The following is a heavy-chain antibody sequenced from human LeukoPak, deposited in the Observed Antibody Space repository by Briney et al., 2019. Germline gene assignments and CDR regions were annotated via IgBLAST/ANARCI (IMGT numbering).Heavy chain of an antibody. Sequence: GASVKVSCKASGYTFTSYYMHWVRQAPGQGLEWMGIINPSGGSTSYAQKFQGRVTMTRDTSISTAYMELSRLRSDDTAVYYCARIPKVFGMDVWGQGTTVTVSS. J-gene: IGHJ6*02. V-gene: IGHV1-46*01. CDR1: GYTFTSYY. CDR3: ARIPKVFGMDV. CDR2: INPSGGST.